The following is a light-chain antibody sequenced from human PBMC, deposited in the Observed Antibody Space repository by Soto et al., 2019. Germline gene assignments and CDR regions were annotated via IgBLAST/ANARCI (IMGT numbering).Light chain of an antibody. CDR2: GAS. CDR1: QSVSSN. Sequence: EIVMTQSPATLSVSPGERATLSCRASQSVSSNLAWYQQKPGQAPRLLIYGASTRATGIPDRFSGSGSGTEFTLTISSLQSEDFAFYYCQHYNNWPITFGQGTRLEIK. V-gene: IGKV3-15*01. J-gene: IGKJ5*01. CDR3: QHYNNWPIT.